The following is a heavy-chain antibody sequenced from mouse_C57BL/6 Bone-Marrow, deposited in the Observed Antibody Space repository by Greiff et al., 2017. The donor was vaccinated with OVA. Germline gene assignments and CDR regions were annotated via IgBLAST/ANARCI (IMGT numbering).Heavy chain of an antibody. CDR1: GFNIKDYY. Sequence: EVKLMESGAELVKPGASVKLSCTASGFNIKDYYMHWVKQRTEQGLEWIGRIDPEDGATKYAPKFQGKATITADTSSNTAYLQLSSLTSEDTAVYYCAPYYGSGYGYWGQGATLTVSS. CDR2: IDPEDGAT. CDR3: APYYGSGYGY. J-gene: IGHJ2*01. V-gene: IGHV14-2*01. D-gene: IGHD1-1*01.